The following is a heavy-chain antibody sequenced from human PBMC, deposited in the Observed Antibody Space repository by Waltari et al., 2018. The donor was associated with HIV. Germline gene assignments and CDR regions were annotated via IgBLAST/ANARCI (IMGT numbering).Heavy chain of an antibody. Sequence: QVQLVQSGAEVKKPGASVKVSCKASGYTFTGYYMHWVRQAPGQGLEWMGWINPNSGGTNYAQKRQGRVTMTRYTSISTAYMELSRLRSDDTAVYYCARTFLYCSGGTCYFDYWGQGTLVTVSS. J-gene: IGHJ4*02. D-gene: IGHD2-15*01. CDR3: ARTFLYCSGGTCYFDY. V-gene: IGHV1-2*02. CDR2: INPNSGGT. CDR1: GYTFTGYY.